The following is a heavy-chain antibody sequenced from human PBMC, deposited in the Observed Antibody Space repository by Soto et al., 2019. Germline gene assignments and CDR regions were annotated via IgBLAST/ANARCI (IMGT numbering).Heavy chain of an antibody. J-gene: IGHJ6*02. V-gene: IGHV4-34*01. CDR3: ARDPYDFWSGYLHGGLDV. Sequence: PSETLSLTCAVYGGSFSGYYWSWIRQPPGKGLEWIGEINHSGSTNYNPSLKSRVTISVDTSKNQFSLYLQMNSLRAEDTAVYYCARDPYDFWSGYLHGGLDVWGRGTTVTVSS. D-gene: IGHD3-3*01. CDR1: GGSFSGYY. CDR2: INHSGST.